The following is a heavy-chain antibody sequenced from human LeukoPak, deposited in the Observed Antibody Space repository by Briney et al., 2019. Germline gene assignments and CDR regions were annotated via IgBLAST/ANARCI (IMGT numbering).Heavy chain of an antibody. V-gene: IGHV3-30*01. Sequence: PGGSLRLSCAASGFTFSSYWMSWVRQAPGKGLEWVAVISYDGSNKYYADSVKGRFTISRDNSKNTLYLQVNSLRAEDTAVYYCASPGTVVTSSEYYFDYWGQGTLVTVSS. J-gene: IGHJ4*02. CDR2: ISYDGSNK. CDR1: GFTFSSYW. D-gene: IGHD4-23*01. CDR3: ASPGTVVTSSEYYFDY.